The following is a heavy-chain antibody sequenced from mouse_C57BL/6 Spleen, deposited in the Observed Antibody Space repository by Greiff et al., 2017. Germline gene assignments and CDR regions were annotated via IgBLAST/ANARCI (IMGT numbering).Heavy chain of an antibody. CDR1: GYTFTDYE. Sequence: QVQLKQSGAELVRPGASVTLSCKASGYTFTDYEMHWVKQTPVHGLEWIGAIDPETGGTAYNQKFKGKAILTADKSSSTAYMELRSLTSEDSAVYYCTRVASNDWGQGTTLTVSS. CDR2: IDPETGGT. J-gene: IGHJ2*01. CDR3: TRVASND. D-gene: IGHD1-1*01. V-gene: IGHV1-15*01.